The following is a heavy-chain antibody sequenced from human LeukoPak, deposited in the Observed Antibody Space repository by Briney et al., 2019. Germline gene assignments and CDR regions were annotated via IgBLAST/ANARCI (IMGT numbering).Heavy chain of an antibody. V-gene: IGHV3-23*01. J-gene: IGHJ4*02. D-gene: IGHD3-10*01. CDR3: AKVSGLRSGLYYFDY. CDR1: GFTFSSNA. CDR2: ISSSGGST. Sequence: GGSLRLSCAASGFTFSSNAMSWVRQAPGKGLEWVSGISSSGGSTYDADSVKGRFTISRDNSKNTLYLQMSSLRAEDTAVYYCAKVSGLRSGLYYFDYWGQGTLVTVSS.